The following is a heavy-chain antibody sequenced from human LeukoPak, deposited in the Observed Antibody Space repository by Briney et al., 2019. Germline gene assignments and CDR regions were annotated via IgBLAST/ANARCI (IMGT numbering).Heavy chain of an antibody. J-gene: IGHJ4*02. CDR3: ARDEIYYDILTGYRHFDY. D-gene: IGHD3-9*01. V-gene: IGHV3-48*03. CDR1: GFTFSSYE. CDR2: ISSSGSTI. Sequence: PGGSLRLPCAASGFTFSSYEMNWVRQAPGKGLEWVSYISSSGSTIYYADSVKGRFTISRDNAKNSMYLQMNSLRAEDTAVYYCARDEIYYDILTGYRHFDYWGQGTLVTVFS.